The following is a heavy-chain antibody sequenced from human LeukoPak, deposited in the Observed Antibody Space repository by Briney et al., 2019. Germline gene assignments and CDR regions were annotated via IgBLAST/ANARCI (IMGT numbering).Heavy chain of an antibody. V-gene: IGHV3-66*01. J-gene: IGHJ4*02. CDR2: IYSGGST. D-gene: IGHD5-18*01. CDR3: ARVNDGIAGYNYGRHLDY. Sequence: GGALRLSCAASGFTVSSNYMSWVRQAPGKGREWGSVIYSGGSTYYADSVKGRVTISRDNSKTTLYIQLTRLRVEETAVYYCARVNDGIAGYNYGRHLDYWGQGTLVTVSS. CDR1: GFTVSSNY.